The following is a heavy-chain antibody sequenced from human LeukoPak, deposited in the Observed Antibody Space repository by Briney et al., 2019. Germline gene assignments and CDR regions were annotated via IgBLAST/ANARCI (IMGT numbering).Heavy chain of an antibody. CDR2: IIPIFGTA. V-gene: IGHV1-69*13. Sequence: GASVKVSCKASGGTFSSYAISWVRQAPGQGLEWMGGIIPIFGTANYAQKFQGRVTITADESTSTAYMVLSSLRSEDTAVYYCARGPCTGGVCYNAFDIWGQGTMVTVSS. D-gene: IGHD2-8*02. J-gene: IGHJ3*02. CDR3: ARGPCTGGVCYNAFDI. CDR1: GGTFSSYA.